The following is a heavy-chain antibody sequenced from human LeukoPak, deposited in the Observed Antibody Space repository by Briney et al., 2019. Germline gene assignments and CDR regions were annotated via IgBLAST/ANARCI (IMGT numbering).Heavy chain of an antibody. Sequence: SVKVSCKASGFTSTNFAVKWVRQARGQRLEWIGWIIVGSGATKCAQDFQERVTITRDLSTSTLYMELRSLTSEDTAVYYCAADLSNPRMGASYLDSWGQGTLVTVSS. CDR1: GFTSTNFA. CDR3: AADLSNPRMGASYLDS. CDR2: IIVGSGAT. V-gene: IGHV1-58*01. J-gene: IGHJ4*02. D-gene: IGHD3-16*01.